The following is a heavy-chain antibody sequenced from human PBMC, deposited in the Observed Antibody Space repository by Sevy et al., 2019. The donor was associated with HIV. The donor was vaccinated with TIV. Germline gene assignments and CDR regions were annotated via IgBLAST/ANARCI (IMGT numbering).Heavy chain of an antibody. Sequence: GGSLRLSCAASGFRFDSYGVTWVRQAPGKGLEWVGRIKSKVDGGTTDYGAPVKGRFTISRDDSKNTLYLQMNSLKTEDTAVYYCATDPIIVLMVTDGMDVWGQGTTVTVSS. CDR1: GFRFDSYG. CDR3: ATDPIIVLMVTDGMDV. J-gene: IGHJ6*02. CDR2: IKSKVDGGTT. D-gene: IGHD2-8*01. V-gene: IGHV3-15*01.